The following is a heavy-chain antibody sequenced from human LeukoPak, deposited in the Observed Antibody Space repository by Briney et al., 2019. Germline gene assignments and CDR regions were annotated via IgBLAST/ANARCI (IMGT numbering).Heavy chain of an antibody. Sequence: TSETLSVTCTVSGGSISSYYWSWIRQPPGKGLEWIGFIYYSGGTNYNPSLKSRVTISVDTSKNQFSLKLSSVTAADTAVYYCARIVVPAAIPGGWFDPWGQGTLVTVSS. V-gene: IGHV4-59*01. D-gene: IGHD2-2*02. CDR2: IYYSGGT. CDR1: GGSISSYY. J-gene: IGHJ5*02. CDR3: ARIVVPAAIPGGWFDP.